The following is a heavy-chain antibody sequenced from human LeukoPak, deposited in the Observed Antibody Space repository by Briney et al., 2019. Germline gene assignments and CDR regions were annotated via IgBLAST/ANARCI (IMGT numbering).Heavy chain of an antibody. CDR3: ARSEVDYYGSGSYYNAGYFDY. CDR1: GGSISSYY. D-gene: IGHD3-10*01. CDR2: IYYSGST. V-gene: IGHV4-59*01. J-gene: IGHJ4*02. Sequence: SETLSLTCTVSGGSISSYYWSWIRQPPGKGLEWIGYIYYSGSTNYNPSLKSRVTISVDTSKNQFSLKLSSVTAADTAVYYCARSEVDYYGSGSYYNAGYFDYWGQGTLVTVSS.